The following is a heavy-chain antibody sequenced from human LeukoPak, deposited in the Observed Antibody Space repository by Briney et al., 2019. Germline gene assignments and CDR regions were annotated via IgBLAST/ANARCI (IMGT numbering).Heavy chain of an antibody. D-gene: IGHD6-13*01. V-gene: IGHV3-48*03. CDR3: ARDGGDSSWGYYYYYYMDV. CDR2: LSSSGSAF. J-gene: IGHJ6*03. CDR1: GFTFRSYE. Sequence: GGSLRLSCEDSGFTFRSYEMNWVRQAPGKGLEWIAYLSSSGSAFSYANSVKGRFTIARDNAKNSVYLEMNSLRADDTAVYYCARDGGDSSWGYYYYYYMDVWGKGTTVTVSS.